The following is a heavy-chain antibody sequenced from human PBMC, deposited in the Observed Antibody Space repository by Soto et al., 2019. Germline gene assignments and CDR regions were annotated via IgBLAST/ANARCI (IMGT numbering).Heavy chain of an antibody. Sequence: QVHLVESGGGVVQPGRSLRLSCAASGFTFSTYSIHWVRQAPGKGLEWLAIIWYDGSNSYYADSVKGRFTISRDNSDNAFYLQMSSLRAEDTAVYYCARDREMRRVGAPMNYWGQGTLVTVSS. J-gene: IGHJ4*02. CDR3: ARDREMRRVGAPMNY. CDR1: GFTFSTYS. CDR2: IWYDGSNS. D-gene: IGHD1-26*01. V-gene: IGHV3-33*01.